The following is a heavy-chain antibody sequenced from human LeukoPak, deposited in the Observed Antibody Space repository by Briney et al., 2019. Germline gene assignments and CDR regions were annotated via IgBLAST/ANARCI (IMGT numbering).Heavy chain of an antibody. CDR1: GFTFSSYS. Sequence: GGSLRLSCAASGFTFSSYSMNWVRQAPGKGLEWVSYISSSSSTIYYADSVKGRFTISRDNAKNSLYLQMNSLRAEDTAVYYCARDLRGIAVAWGQGTLVTVSS. CDR3: ARDLRGIAVA. CDR2: ISSSSSTI. V-gene: IGHV3-48*04. J-gene: IGHJ4*02. D-gene: IGHD6-19*01.